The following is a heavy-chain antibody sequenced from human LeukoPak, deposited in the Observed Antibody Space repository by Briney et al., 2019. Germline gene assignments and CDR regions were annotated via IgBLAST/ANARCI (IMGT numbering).Heavy chain of an antibody. CDR2: ISYDGSKK. V-gene: IGHV3-30*18. J-gene: IGHJ4*02. D-gene: IGHD3-22*01. CDR3: AKGGYYYDSSGYLIDY. Sequence: GGSLRLSCAASGFTFSSYGMHWVRQAPGRGLEWVAIISYDGSKKYYADSVKGRFTISRDNSKNTLYLQMNSLRAEDTAVYYCAKGGYYYDSSGYLIDYWGQGTLVTVSS. CDR1: GFTFSSYG.